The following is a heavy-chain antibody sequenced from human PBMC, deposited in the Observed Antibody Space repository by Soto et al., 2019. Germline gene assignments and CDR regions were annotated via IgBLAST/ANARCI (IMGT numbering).Heavy chain of an antibody. Sequence: QVQLVESGGGVVQSGRSLRLSCAASGFTFSSYSMQWVRQAPGKGLEWVTIISYDGSSKYYTDSVKGRFTVSRDDSKNTLYLQMISLRAEDTAVYYCARAAEMMGHSYSDYWGQGTLVTVSS. D-gene: IGHD3-10*01. V-gene: IGHV3-30*10. CDR1: GFTFSSYS. J-gene: IGHJ4*02. CDR3: ARAAEMMGHSYSDY. CDR2: ISYDGSSK.